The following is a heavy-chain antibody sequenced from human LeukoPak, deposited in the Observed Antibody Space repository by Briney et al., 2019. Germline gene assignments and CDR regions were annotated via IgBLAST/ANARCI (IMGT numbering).Heavy chain of an antibody. CDR1: GFTFSSYG. V-gene: IGHV3-33*06. Sequence: GGSLRLSCAASGFTFSSYGIHWVRQAPGKGLEWVAVIWYDGSNKYYADSVKGRFTISRDNSENTLFLQMNTLRAEDTAVYYCAKGDSSDPFEYWGQGTLVTVSS. CDR3: AKGDSSDPFEY. CDR2: IWYDGSNK. D-gene: IGHD6-19*01. J-gene: IGHJ4*02.